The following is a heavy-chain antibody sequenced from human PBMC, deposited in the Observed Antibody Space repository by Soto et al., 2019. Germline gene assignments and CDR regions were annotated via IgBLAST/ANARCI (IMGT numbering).Heavy chain of an antibody. CDR1: GGSITSHHYY. Sequence: QLQVQESGPGQVKPSQTLSLTCTVSGGSITSHHYYWGWIRQPPGKGLEWIGSIYSGGNTYYNPSLRRRLTIFVDTAKNLIPLKLNSVTAADSAIYYCGSGPSTTWIDNWGLGTQVSVSS. V-gene: IGHV4-39*01. D-gene: IGHD2-2*01. CDR2: IYSGGNT. CDR3: GSGPSTTWIDN. J-gene: IGHJ4*02.